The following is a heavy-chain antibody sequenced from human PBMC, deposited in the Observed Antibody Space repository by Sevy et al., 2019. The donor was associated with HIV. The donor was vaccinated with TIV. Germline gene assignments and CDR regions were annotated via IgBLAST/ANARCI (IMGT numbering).Heavy chain of an antibody. V-gene: IGHV3-7*03. J-gene: IGHJ4*02. Sequence: GGSLRLSCKASGFTFSSFWMQWVRQAPGKGLEWVANIRQDGSEMNYVGSVKGRCPISRDKAKNALYLQMDGLRAEDTAVYYCARRYFDLWGQGTLVTVSS. CDR3: ARRYFDL. CDR2: IRQDGSEM. CDR1: GFTFSSFW.